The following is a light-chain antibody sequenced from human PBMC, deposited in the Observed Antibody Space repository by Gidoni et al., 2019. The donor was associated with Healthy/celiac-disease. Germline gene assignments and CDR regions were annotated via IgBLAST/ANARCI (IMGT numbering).Light chain of an antibody. V-gene: IGLV2-14*03. J-gene: IGLJ2*01. CDR1: SSYVGGYNY. Sequence: QSALTQPASVSGSPGQSIPISCTGTSSYVGGYNYVSWYQQHPGKAPKLMIYDVSTRPSGVSNRFSGSKSGNTASLTISGLQAEDEADYYCSSYTSSSTPVFGGGTKLTVL. CDR3: SSYTSSSTPV. CDR2: DVS.